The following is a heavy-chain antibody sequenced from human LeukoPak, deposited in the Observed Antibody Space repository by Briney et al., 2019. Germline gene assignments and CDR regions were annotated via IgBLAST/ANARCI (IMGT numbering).Heavy chain of an antibody. CDR2: IIPKFDLT. CDR1: GDTFSNFV. D-gene: IGHD1-1*01. J-gene: IGHJ5*02. V-gene: IGHV1-69*04. Sequence: ASVKVSCKTSGDTFSNFVISWVRQAPGQGLEWMARIIPKFDLTKIAQKFEGRVTITADTSTSTVYLELSNVRSDDTAIYYCTRDQNVRGVAAGMEGWFDPWGQGTLVTVSS. CDR3: TRDQNVRGVAAGMEGWFDP.